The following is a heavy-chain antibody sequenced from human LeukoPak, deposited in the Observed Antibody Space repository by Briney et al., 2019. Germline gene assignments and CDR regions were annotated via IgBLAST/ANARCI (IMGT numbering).Heavy chain of an antibody. CDR1: GFTFNSYA. CDR2: ISDSGSKT. V-gene: IGHV3-23*01. Sequence: PGGSLRLSCAASGFTFNSYAMNWVRQAPGQGLECVSAISDSGSKTYYADSVKGRFTFSRDNSKNALYLQMNSLRAEDTAVYYCAKRILTGYPNYGMDVWGKGTTVTVPS. D-gene: IGHD3-9*01. J-gene: IGHJ6*04. CDR3: AKRILTGYPNYGMDV.